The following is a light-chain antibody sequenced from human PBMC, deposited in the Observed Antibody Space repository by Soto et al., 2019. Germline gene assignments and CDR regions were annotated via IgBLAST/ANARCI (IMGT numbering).Light chain of an antibody. Sequence: EIVMTQSPATLSVSPGERATLSCRASQSVSSNLAWYQQKPGQASRLLIYGASTRATGIPDRFSGSGSGTEFALTVSSLQSEDFAGYCCQQYNNWPLTFRGGTKVEIK. CDR1: QSVSSN. V-gene: IGKV3-15*01. CDR3: QQYNNWPLT. CDR2: GAS. J-gene: IGKJ4*02.